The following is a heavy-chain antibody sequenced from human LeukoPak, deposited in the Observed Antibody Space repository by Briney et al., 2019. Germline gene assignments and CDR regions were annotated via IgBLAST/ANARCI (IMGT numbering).Heavy chain of an antibody. CDR3: ARSIPSLKGYYFDS. CDR1: GGSFSGYY. Sequence: SETLSLTCAVYGGSFSGYYWSWIRQPPGKGLEWIGEINHSGSTNYNPSLKSRVTISVGTSKNQLSLKVSSVTAADTAVYYCARSIPSLKGYYFDSWGQGILVTVSS. CDR2: INHSGST. D-gene: IGHD2-2*01. V-gene: IGHV4-34*01. J-gene: IGHJ4*02.